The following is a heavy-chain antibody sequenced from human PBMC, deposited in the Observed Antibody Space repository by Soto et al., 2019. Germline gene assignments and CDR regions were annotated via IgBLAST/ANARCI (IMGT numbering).Heavy chain of an antibody. J-gene: IGHJ3*02. CDR3: AHSAYCGGDCYPPAFDI. CDR1: GFSLSTSGVG. V-gene: IGHV2-5*02. D-gene: IGHD2-21*02. CDR2: IYWDDDK. Sequence: QITLKESGPTLVKPTQTLTLTCTFSGFSLSTSGVGVGWIRQPPGKALEWLALIYWDDDKRYSPSLKSRLTITKDTSKTQVVLTMTNMDPVDTATYYCAHSAYCGGDCYPPAFDIWGQGTMVTVSS.